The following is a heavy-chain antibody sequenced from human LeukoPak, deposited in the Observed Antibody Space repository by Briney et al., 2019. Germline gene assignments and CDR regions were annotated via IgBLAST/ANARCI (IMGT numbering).Heavy chain of an antibody. J-gene: IGHJ5*02. D-gene: IGHD6-13*01. Sequence: SETLSLTCTVSGGSISSSSYYWGWIRQPPGKGLEWIGSMYYSGGAYYNSSLKSRVTISVDTFKNQFSLKLSSVTAADTAVYYCARHERGSSWYNWFDPWGQGTLVTVSS. CDR3: ARHERGSSWYNWFDP. CDR2: MYYSGGA. CDR1: GGSISSSSYY. V-gene: IGHV4-39*01.